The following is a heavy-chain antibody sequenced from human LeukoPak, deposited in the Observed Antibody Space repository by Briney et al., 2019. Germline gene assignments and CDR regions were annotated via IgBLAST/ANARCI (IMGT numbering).Heavy chain of an antibody. CDR2: ISYDGSNK. CDR1: RFTFSSYA. CDR3: ARERYIAAAGSENDAFDI. V-gene: IGHV3-30-3*01. Sequence: PGGSRRLSCVASRFTFSSYAMHWVRQAPGKGLEWVAVISYDGSNKYYADSVKGRFTISRDNSKNTLYLQMNSLRAEDTAVYYCARERYIAAAGSENDAFDIWGQGTMVTVSS. J-gene: IGHJ3*02. D-gene: IGHD6-13*01.